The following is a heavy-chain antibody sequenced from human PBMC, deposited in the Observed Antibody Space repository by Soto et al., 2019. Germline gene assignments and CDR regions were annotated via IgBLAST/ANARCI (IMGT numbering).Heavy chain of an antibody. J-gene: IGHJ4*02. CDR3: AKDMKWGGMTTIHYFDS. CDR1: GFTFSSYW. D-gene: IGHD4-17*01. CDR2: ISWNSETI. V-gene: IGHV3-9*01. Sequence: GGSLRLSCAASGFTFSSYWMHWVRQAPGKGLEWVSGISWNSETIDYADSVKGRFTISRDNAKSSLFLQMNSLRPDDTALYYCAKDMKWGGMTTIHYFDSWGQGTLVTVSS.